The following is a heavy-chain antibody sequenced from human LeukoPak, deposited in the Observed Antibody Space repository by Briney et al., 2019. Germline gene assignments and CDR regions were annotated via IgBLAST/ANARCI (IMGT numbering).Heavy chain of an antibody. CDR2: INPNSGDT. CDR3: ARGRKMAAAGTESPALFDY. Sequence: GASVKVSCKASGYTFTGYYIHWVRQAPGQGLEWMGWINPNSGDTSYEQKFQGRVTMTRDTSISAAYMELNSLTSDGTAAYYCARGRKMAAAGTESPALFDYWGQGTLVAVSS. D-gene: IGHD6-13*01. V-gene: IGHV1-2*02. CDR1: GYTFTGYY. J-gene: IGHJ4*02.